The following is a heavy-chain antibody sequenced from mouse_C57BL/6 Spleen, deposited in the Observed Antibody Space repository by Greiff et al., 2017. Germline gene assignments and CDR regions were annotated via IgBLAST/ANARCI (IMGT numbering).Heavy chain of an antibody. CDR2: IDPEDGET. J-gene: IGHJ1*02. CDR1: GFNIKDYY. CDR3: APGGLRRDWYFDV. V-gene: IGHV14-2*01. Sequence: VQLQQSGAELVKPGASVKLSCTASGFNIKDYYMHWVKPRTEQGLEWIGRIDPEDGETKYAPKFQGKATITADTSSNTAYLQLSSLTSEDTAVYYWAPGGLRRDWYFDVLGTRTTGNVSS. D-gene: IGHD2-2*01.